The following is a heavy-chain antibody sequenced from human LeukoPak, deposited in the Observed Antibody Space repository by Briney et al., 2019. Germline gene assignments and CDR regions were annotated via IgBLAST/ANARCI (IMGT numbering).Heavy chain of an antibody. CDR1: GFIVSDNY. Sequence: GGSLRLSCAASGFIVSDNYMNWVRQAPGKGLEWVSILYSGGTTFYADSVKGRFAISRDNSKNTLYLQMNSLRVDDTAVYYCARGKGFFFENWGHGTLVTVSS. CDR2: LYSGGTT. CDR3: ARGKGFFFEN. D-gene: IGHD3-10*01. V-gene: IGHV3-66*01. J-gene: IGHJ4*03.